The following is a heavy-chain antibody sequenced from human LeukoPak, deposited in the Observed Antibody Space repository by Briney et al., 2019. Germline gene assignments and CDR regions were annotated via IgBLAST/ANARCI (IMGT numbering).Heavy chain of an antibody. CDR2: IRYEGSNK. D-gene: IGHD2-2*01. J-gene: IGHJ6*03. CDR3: AKVPRDQLPRYYYYYYMDV. CDR1: GFTFSSYG. V-gene: IGHV3-30*02. Sequence: GGALRLSCAASGFTFSSYGMHWVRQAPRKGLEGVAFIRYEGSNKYYADSVKGRVTISRDNSKNTLYLQMNSLRDEDTAVYYCAKVPRDQLPRYYYYYYMDVWGKGTTVTVSS.